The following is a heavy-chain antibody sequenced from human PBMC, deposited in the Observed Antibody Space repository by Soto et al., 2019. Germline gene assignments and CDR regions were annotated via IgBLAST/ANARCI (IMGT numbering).Heavy chain of an antibody. D-gene: IGHD6-19*01. CDR3: ARDMYSSGPNVFDI. J-gene: IGHJ3*02. CDR1: GGSISGSGDY. V-gene: IGHV4-31*03. Sequence: QVQLQESGPGLVKPSQTLSLTCTVSGGSISGSGDYWSWIRQLPGKGLEWIGLIYYSGSTDYNPSFVSRVTISVDSSRNQVYLKMTSVTAADTAMYYCARDMYSSGPNVFDIWGQGTMVTVSS. CDR2: IYYSGST.